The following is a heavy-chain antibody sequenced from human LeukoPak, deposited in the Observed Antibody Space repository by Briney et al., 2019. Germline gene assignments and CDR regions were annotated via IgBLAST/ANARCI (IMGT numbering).Heavy chain of an antibody. V-gene: IGHV1-2*02. CDR3: ARGTGTTSLLYYYYYMDV. D-gene: IGHD1-7*01. J-gene: IGHJ6*03. Sequence: GASVKVSCKASGYTFTGYYMHWVRQAPGQGLEWMGWINPNSGGTNYAQKFQGRVTMTRDTSISTAYMELSRLRSDDTAVYYCARGTGTTSLLYYYYYMDVWGKGTTVTVS. CDR1: GYTFTGYY. CDR2: INPNSGGT.